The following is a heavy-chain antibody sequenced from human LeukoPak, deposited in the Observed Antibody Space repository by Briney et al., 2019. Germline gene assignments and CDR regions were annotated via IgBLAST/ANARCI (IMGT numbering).Heavy chain of an antibody. D-gene: IGHD1-26*01. Sequence: PGTSLRLSCAASRFTFSSHGIHWVRQAPGKGLQWVAVVSSDGGTTYYADSVKGRFTISRDNSKDTMYLQMNSLRAEDTAMYYCTKEGASGSRYNFDYWGQGTLVTVSS. V-gene: IGHV3-30*18. CDR1: RFTFSSHG. J-gene: IGHJ4*02. CDR3: TKEGASGSRYNFDY. CDR2: VSSDGGTT.